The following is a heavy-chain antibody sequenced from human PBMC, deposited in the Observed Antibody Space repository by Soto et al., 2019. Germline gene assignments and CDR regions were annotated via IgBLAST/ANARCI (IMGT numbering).Heavy chain of an antibody. D-gene: IGHD3-22*01. J-gene: IGHJ4*02. Sequence: SVKVSCKASGGTFSSYTISWVRQAPGQGLEWMGRIIPILGIANYAQKFQGRVTITADKSTSTAYMELSSLRSEDTAVYYCARASASSGYPDYWGQGTLVTVSS. CDR1: GGTFSSYT. V-gene: IGHV1-69*02. CDR3: ARASASSGYPDY. CDR2: IIPILGIA.